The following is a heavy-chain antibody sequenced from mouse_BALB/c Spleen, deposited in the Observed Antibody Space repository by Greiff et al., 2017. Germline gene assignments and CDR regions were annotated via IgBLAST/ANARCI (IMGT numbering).Heavy chain of an antibody. Sequence: EVKLQESGGGLVQPGGSMKLSCVASGFTFSSYWMSWVRQSPEKGLEWVAEIRLKSDNYATHYAESVKGKFTISRDDSKSRLYLQMNSLRAEDTGIYYCTTTAPFFAYWGQGTLVTVSA. V-gene: IGHV6-6*02. CDR2: IRLKSDNYAT. D-gene: IGHD1-2*01. J-gene: IGHJ3*01. CDR3: TTTAPFFAY. CDR1: GFTFSSYW.